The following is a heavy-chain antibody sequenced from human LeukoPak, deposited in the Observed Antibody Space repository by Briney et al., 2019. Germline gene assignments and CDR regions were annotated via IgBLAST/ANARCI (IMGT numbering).Heavy chain of an antibody. Sequence: SQTLSLTCAISGDSVSSNSAAWHWIRQSPSRGLEWLGRTYYRSKWYNDYAVSVKSRIAINPDTSKNQFSLQLNSVTPEDTAVYYCARDVAAGAGTPFDYWGQGTLVTVSS. CDR1: GDSVSSNSAA. V-gene: IGHV6-1*01. CDR3: ARDVAAGAGTPFDY. CDR2: TYYRSKWYN. D-gene: IGHD6-19*01. J-gene: IGHJ4*02.